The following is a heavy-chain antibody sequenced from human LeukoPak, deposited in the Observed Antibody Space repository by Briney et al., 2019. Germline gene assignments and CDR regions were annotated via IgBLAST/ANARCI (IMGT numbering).Heavy chain of an antibody. V-gene: IGHV4-59*12. Sequence: PSETLSLTCTVSGGSISSYYWSWIRQPPGKGLEWIGYIYYSGSTNYKPSLKSRVTISVDRSKNQFSLRLSSVTAADTAVYYCARGPGYNAFDVWGQGTMVTVSS. D-gene: IGHD6-13*01. J-gene: IGHJ3*01. CDR3: ARGPGYNAFDV. CDR1: GGSISSYY. CDR2: IYYSGST.